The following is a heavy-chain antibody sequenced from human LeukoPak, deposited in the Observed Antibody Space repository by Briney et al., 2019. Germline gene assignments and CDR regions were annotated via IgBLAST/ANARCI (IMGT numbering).Heavy chain of an antibody. CDR3: ARLGYSSGWTLDY. J-gene: IGHJ4*02. V-gene: IGHV4-34*01. CDR2: INHSGST. D-gene: IGHD6-19*01. Sequence: SETLSLTCAVYGGSFSGYYCSWIRQPPGKGLEWIGEINHSGSTNYNPSLKSRVTISVDTSKNQFSLKLSSVTAADTAVYYCARLGYSSGWTLDYWGQGTLVTVSS. CDR1: GGSFSGYY.